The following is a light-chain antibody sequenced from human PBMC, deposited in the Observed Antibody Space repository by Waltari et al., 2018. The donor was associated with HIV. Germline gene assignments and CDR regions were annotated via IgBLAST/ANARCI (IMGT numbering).Light chain of an antibody. CDR2: EVS. CDR3: SSYAGSNNKV. Sequence: QSALTQPPSASGSPGQSVTISCTGTSSDVGGYNNVSWYQQHPGKAPELMIDEVSKRPSGVPNRFSGSKSGNTASLTVSGLQAEDEADYYCSSYAGSNNKVFGGGTKLTVL. J-gene: IGLJ3*02. CDR1: SSDVGGYNN. V-gene: IGLV2-8*01.